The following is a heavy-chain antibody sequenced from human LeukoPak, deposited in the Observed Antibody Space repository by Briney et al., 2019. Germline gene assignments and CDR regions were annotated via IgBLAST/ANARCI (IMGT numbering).Heavy chain of an antibody. D-gene: IGHD1-26*01. J-gene: IGHJ4*02. Sequence: GGSLRLSCAASGFTFSNDWMHWVRQAPGKGLVWVSRINTDGSTTTYADSVKGRFTISRDNAKNTLYLQMNSLRVEDTAVCYCARGRGGSYHYWGQGTLVTVSS. V-gene: IGHV3-74*01. CDR3: ARGRGGSYHY. CDR2: INTDGSTT. CDR1: GFTFSNDW.